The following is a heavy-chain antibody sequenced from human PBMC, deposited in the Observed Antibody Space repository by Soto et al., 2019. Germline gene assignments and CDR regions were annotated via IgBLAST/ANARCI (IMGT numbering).Heavy chain of an antibody. Sequence: SETLSLTCTVSGVSITSYFWSWIRQTPGKGLDWIGSISFSGATYSNPSLKGRAALSVDTSKGQFSLNVTSVTAADTAVYFCARGRYCLTGRCFPNWFDSWGQGALVTVSS. J-gene: IGHJ5*01. CDR3: ARGRYCLTGRCFPNWFDS. CDR2: ISFSGAT. V-gene: IGHV4-59*08. CDR1: GVSITSYF. D-gene: IGHD7-27*01.